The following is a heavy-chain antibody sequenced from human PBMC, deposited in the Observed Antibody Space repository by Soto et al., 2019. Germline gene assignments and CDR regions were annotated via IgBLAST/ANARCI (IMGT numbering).Heavy chain of an antibody. CDR2: IYYRGST. Sequence: SETLSLTCTVSGGSIGSYYWSWIRQPPGKGLEWIGFIYYRGSTNYNPSLKSRVTILVDTSKNQFFLKLTSVTPADTAVYYCARGGPGYGDRIFEYWGQGTLVTVSS. V-gene: IGHV4-59*01. J-gene: IGHJ4*02. CDR3: ARGGPGYGDRIFEY. CDR1: GGSIGSYY. D-gene: IGHD4-17*01.